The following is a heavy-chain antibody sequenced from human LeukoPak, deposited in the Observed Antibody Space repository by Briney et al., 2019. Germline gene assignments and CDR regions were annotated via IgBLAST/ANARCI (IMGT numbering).Heavy chain of an antibody. J-gene: IGHJ4*02. D-gene: IGHD5-18*01. CDR1: GYTFTSYG. CDR3: ARDRVDTAMVPDY. CDR2: ISAYNGNT. Sequence: ASVKVSCKASGYTFTSYGISWVRQAPGQGLEWMGWISAYNGNTNYAQKLQGRVTSTSTACMELRSLRSDDTAVYYCARDRVDTAMVPDYWGQGTLVTVSS. V-gene: IGHV1-18*04.